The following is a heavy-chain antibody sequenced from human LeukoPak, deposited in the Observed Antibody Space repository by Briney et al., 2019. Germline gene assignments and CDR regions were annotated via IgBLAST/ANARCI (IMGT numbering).Heavy chain of an antibody. CDR1: GFTFSSYG. D-gene: IGHD3-10*01. J-gene: IGHJ6*02. Sequence: SGGSRRLSCAASGFTFSSYGMHWVRQAPGKGLEWVAVIWYDGSNKYYADSVKGRFTVSRDNFQNTLYLQMNSLRAEDTAVYYCARVGSYYDMDVWGQGTTVTVSS. CDR2: IWYDGSNK. CDR3: ARVGSYYDMDV. V-gene: IGHV3-33*01.